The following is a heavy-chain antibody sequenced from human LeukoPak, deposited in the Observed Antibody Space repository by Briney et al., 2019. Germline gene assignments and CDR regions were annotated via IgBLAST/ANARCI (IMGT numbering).Heavy chain of an antibody. CDR3: ARDRPPYYFDY. CDR1: GGSLNNHY. J-gene: IGHJ4*02. CDR2: IYSSGSK. Sequence: SETLSLTCTVSGGSLNNHYWSWVRQTPGKGLEWIGYIYSSGSKNYNPSLKSRVTISVHTSKNQISLNLSSVTAADTAVYYCARDRPPYYFDYWGQGTLVTVSS. V-gene: IGHV4-59*11.